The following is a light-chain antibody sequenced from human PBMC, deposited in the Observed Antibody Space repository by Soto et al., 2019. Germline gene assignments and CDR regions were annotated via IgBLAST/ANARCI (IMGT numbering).Light chain of an antibody. V-gene: IGLV4-69*01. J-gene: IGLJ2*01. CDR3: QTWGTGVV. Sequence: QAVVTQSPSASASLGASVKLTCTLSSGHSNYAIAWHQQQPEKGPRFLMKVNSDGSHIKGDGIPDHFSGSSSGAERYLTISSLQSEDEAVYYCQTWGTGVVFGGGTKLTVL. CDR1: SGHSNYA. CDR2: VNSDGSH.